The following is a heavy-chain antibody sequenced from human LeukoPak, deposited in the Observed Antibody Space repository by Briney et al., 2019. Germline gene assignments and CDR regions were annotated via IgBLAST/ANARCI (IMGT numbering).Heavy chain of an antibody. CDR2: IYYSGST. V-gene: IGHV4-59*01. CDR3: ARGLSPDYFYY. Sequence: SETLTLICTVSGGSISSYYWSWIRQPPGKGLEWIGYIYYSGSTNYNPSLKSRVTISVDTSKNQFSLKLSSVTAADTAVYYCARGLSPDYFYYWGQGTLVTVSS. CDR1: GGSISSYY. J-gene: IGHJ4*02.